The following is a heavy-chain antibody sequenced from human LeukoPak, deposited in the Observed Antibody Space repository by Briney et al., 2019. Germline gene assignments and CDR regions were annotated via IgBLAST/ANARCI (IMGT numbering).Heavy chain of an antibody. J-gene: IGHJ4*01. CDR2: INPNSGGT. Sequence: GASVKVSCKASGYTFTSYGISWVRQAPGQGLEWMGRINPNSGGTNYAQKFQGRVTMTRDTPISTAYMELSRLRSDDTAVYYCANIPAAGNFDFDYWGQGTLVNVSS. V-gene: IGHV1-2*06. CDR3: ANIPAAGNFDFDY. D-gene: IGHD6-13*01. CDR1: GYTFTSYG.